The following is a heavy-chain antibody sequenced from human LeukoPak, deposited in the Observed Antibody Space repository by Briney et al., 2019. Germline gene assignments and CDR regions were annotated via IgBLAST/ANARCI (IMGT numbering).Heavy chain of an antibody. V-gene: IGHV4-39*01. J-gene: IGHJ4*02. D-gene: IGHD3-9*01. CDR1: GGSISSSSYY. CDR3: ASQPYYDILTGYSHFDY. CDR2: IYYSGST. Sequence: SETLSLTCIVTGGSISSSSYYWGWSRQPPGKGLEWIGSIYYSGSTYYNPSLKCRVTISVDTSTNQFSLKLSSVTAADTAVYYCASQPYYDILTGYSHFDYWGQGTLVTVSS.